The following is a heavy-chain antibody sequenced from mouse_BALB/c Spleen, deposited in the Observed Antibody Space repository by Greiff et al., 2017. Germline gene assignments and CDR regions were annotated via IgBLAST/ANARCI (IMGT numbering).Heavy chain of an antibody. Sequence: EVHLVESGGGLVKPGGSLKLSCAASGFTFSSYTMSWVRQTPEKRLEWVATISSGGGNTYYPDSVKGRFTISRDNAKNNLYLQMSSLRSEDTALYYCARYRDYDVAMDYWGQGTSVTVSS. CDR2: ISSGGGNT. D-gene: IGHD2-4*01. CDR3: ARYRDYDVAMDY. CDR1: GFTFSSYT. J-gene: IGHJ4*01. V-gene: IGHV5-9*03.